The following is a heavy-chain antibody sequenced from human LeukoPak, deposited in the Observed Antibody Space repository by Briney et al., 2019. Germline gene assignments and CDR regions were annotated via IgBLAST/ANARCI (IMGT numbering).Heavy chain of an antibody. Sequence: SVKVSCKASGGTFSSYAISWVRQAPGQGLEWMGGIIPIFGTANYAQQFQGRVTITADESTSTAYMELSSLRSEDTAVYYCARGSGYYYGSGGFDYWGQGTLVTVSS. D-gene: IGHD3-10*01. CDR2: IIPIFGTA. J-gene: IGHJ4*02. CDR1: GGTFSSYA. V-gene: IGHV1-69*13. CDR3: ARGSGYYYGSGGFDY.